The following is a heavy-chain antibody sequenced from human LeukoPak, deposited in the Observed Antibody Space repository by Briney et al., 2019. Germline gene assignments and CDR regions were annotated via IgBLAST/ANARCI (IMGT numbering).Heavy chain of an antibody. CDR3: ARGPSGPGGYSYGYDFDY. CDR2: IYYSGST. V-gene: IGHV4-39*01. Sequence: SETLSLTCTVSGGSISSSSYYWGWIRQPPGKGLEWIGSIYYSGSTYYNPSLKSRVTISVDTSKNQFSLKLSSVTAADTAVYYCARGPSGPGGYSYGYDFDYWGQGTLVTVSS. D-gene: IGHD5-18*01. CDR1: GGSISSSSYY. J-gene: IGHJ4*02.